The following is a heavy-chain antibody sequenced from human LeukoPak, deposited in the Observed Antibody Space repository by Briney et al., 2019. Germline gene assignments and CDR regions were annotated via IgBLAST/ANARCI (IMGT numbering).Heavy chain of an antibody. D-gene: IGHD3-3*01. J-gene: IGHJ3*02. Sequence: SETLSLTCNVSGGSISTHYWSWIRQPAGKGLEWIGRIHTNGNTNYNPSLKSRVTMTVDMSKNQFSLKLSSVTAADTAVYYCASLLGYYDFWSGYQVDAFDIWGQGTMVTVSS. CDR1: GGSISTHY. V-gene: IGHV4-4*07. CDR3: ASLLGYYDFWSGYQVDAFDI. CDR2: IHTNGNT.